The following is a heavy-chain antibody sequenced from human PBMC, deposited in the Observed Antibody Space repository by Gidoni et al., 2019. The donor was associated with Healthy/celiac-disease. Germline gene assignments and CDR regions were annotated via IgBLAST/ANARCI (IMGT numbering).Heavy chain of an antibody. CDR1: GYTFPSYA. CDR3: ARAFYYYDSSGYYLGEYYFDY. CDR2: INPGNGKT. J-gene: IGHJ4*02. V-gene: IGHV1-3*01. D-gene: IGHD3-22*01. Sequence: QVQLVQSGPAVKKPWASVNASCNAPGYTFPSYALHSVRQSPGQRLEWIGWINPGNGKTKYSQKFQGRVNITRDTYASTAYMELSSRRSEDTAVHYCARAFYYYDSSGYYLGEYYFDYWGQGTLVTVSS.